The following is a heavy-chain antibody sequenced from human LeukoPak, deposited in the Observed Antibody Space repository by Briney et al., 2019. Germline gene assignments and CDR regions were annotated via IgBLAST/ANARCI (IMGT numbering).Heavy chain of an antibody. CDR3: ARTPLTYFDY. V-gene: IGHV4-34*01. D-gene: IGHD2-15*01. J-gene: IGHJ4*02. Sequence: SGTLSLTCAVYGGSFSGYYWSWIRQPPGKGLEWIASIYYSGTSYYNPSLKSRVTISVDTSKSQFSLELSSVTAADTAVYYCARTPLTYFDYWGQGTLVTVSS. CDR1: GGSFSGYY. CDR2: IYYSGTS.